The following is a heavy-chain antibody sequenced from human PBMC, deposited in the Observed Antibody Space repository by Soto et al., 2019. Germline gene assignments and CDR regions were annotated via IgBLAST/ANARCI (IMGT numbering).Heavy chain of an antibody. V-gene: IGHV1-18*01. CDR1: GYTFNSYG. D-gene: IGHD6-13*01. J-gene: IGHJ4*02. CDR2: ISAYNGNT. CDR3: ARDGAAAGPFDY. Sequence: ASVKVSCKASGYTFNSYGISWVRQAPGQGLEWMGWISAYNGNTNYAQKLQGRVTMTTDTSTSTAYMELRSLRSDDAAVYYCARDGAAAGPFDYWGQGTLVTVSS.